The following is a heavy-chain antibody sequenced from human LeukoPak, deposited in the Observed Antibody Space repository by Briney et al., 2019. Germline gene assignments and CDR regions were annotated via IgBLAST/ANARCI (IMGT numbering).Heavy chain of an antibody. J-gene: IGHJ4*02. D-gene: IGHD3-22*01. CDR2: IYPGDSDT. Sequence: GESLKISCKGSGYSFTSYWIGWVRQVPGKGLEWMGIIYPGDSDTRYSPSFQGQVTISADKSISTAYLQWSSLKASDTAMYYCARLKSNYYDSSGYGWADYWGQGTLVTVSS. CDR1: GYSFTSYW. CDR3: ARLKSNYYDSSGYGWADY. V-gene: IGHV5-51*01.